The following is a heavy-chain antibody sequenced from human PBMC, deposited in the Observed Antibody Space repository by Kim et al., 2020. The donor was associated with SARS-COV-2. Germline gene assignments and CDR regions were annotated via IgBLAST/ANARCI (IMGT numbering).Heavy chain of an antibody. CDR2: IYYSGST. V-gene: IGHV4-59*01. J-gene: IGHJ6*02. CDR1: GGSISSYY. Sequence: SETLSLTCTVSGGSISSYYWSWIRQPPGKGLEWIGYIYYSGSTNYNPSLKSRVTISVDTSKNQFSLKLSSVTAADTAVYYCAREGGGIVANYGMDVWGQGTTVTVSS. D-gene: IGHD2-15*01. CDR3: AREGGGIVANYGMDV.